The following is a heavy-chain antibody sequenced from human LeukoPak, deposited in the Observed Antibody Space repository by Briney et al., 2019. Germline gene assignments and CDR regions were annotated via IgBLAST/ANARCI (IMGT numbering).Heavy chain of an antibody. V-gene: IGHV1-8*03. J-gene: IGHJ6*03. D-gene: IGHD2-2*01. CDR2: MNPNSGNT. CDR1: GYTFTSYD. CDR3: ARGQVEYQLLSNYYYYYMDV. Sequence: ASVKVSCKASGYTFTSYDINWVRQATGQGLEWMGWMNPNSGNTGYAQKFQGRVTITRNTSISTAYMELSSLRSEDTAVYYCARGQVEYQLLSNYYYYYMDVWGKGTTVTVSS.